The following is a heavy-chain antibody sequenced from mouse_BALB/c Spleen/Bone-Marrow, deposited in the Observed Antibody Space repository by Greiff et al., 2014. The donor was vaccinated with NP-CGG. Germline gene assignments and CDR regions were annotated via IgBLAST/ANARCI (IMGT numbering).Heavy chain of an antibody. CDR3: AIYYYGSSGFAY. CDR1: GFNIKDTY. D-gene: IGHD1-1*01. J-gene: IGHJ3*01. Sequence: VQLQQPGAELVKPGASVKLSCTASGFNIKDTYMHWVKQRPEQGLEWIGRIDPANGNTKYDPMFQGKATITADTSSNTAYLQLSSLTSEDTAVYYCAIYYYGSSGFAYWGQGTLVTVSA. CDR2: IDPANGNT. V-gene: IGHV14-3*02.